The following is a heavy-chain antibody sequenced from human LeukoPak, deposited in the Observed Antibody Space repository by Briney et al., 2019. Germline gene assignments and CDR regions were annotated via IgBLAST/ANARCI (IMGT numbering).Heavy chain of an antibody. Sequence: ASVKVSCKASGGTFSSYAISWVRQAPGQRLEWKGWINAGNGNTRYSQRFQGRVTITRDTSASTACMELSSLTSEDTAVYYCARGRWSATTASYYLDFWGQGTLVTVSS. J-gene: IGHJ4*02. V-gene: IGHV1-3*01. CDR1: GGTFSSYA. D-gene: IGHD5-24*01. CDR2: INAGNGNT. CDR3: ARGRWSATTASYYLDF.